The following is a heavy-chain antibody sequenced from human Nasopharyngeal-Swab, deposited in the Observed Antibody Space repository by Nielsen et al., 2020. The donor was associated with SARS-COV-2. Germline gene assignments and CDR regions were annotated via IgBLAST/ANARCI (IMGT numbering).Heavy chain of an antibody. CDR2: ISFSGST. D-gene: IGHD6-6*01. J-gene: IGHJ2*01. CDR3: VRLYTSSSYWYFEL. CDR1: GGSISNYY. V-gene: IGHV4-59*01. Sequence: SEALSLTCAVSGGSISNYYWSWIRQPPGKGLEWIGYISFSGSTNYRPSLKSRVTIPVDTSNNQFSLKLNSVNAADTAVYYCVRLYTSSSYWYFELWGRGTPVTISS.